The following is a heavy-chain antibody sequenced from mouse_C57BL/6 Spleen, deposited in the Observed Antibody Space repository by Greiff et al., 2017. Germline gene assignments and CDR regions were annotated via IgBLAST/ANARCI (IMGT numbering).Heavy chain of an antibody. V-gene: IGHV1-69*01. Sequence: QVQLQQPGAELVMPGASVKLSCKASGYTFTSYWMHWVKQRPGQGLEWIGEIDPSDSYTNYNQKFKGKSTLTVDKSSSTAYMQLSSLTSEDSAVYYCARGHYFDDWGQGTTLTVSS. CDR2: IDPSDSYT. CDR3: ARGHYFDD. J-gene: IGHJ2*01. CDR1: GYTFTSYW.